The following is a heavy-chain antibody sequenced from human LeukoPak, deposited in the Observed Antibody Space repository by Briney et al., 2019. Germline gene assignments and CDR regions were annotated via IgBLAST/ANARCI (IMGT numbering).Heavy chain of an antibody. CDR3: ARDGVAGVYYFDY. V-gene: IGHV1-46*01. Sequence: ASVKVSCEASGYTFTSYYMHWVRQAPGQGHESMGIINPSGGSTNYAQKFQGRVTMTRDMSTSTVYMELSSLRSEDTAVYYCARDGVAGVYYFDYWGQGTLVTVSS. CDR1: GYTFTSYY. J-gene: IGHJ4*02. D-gene: IGHD6-19*01. CDR2: INPSGGST.